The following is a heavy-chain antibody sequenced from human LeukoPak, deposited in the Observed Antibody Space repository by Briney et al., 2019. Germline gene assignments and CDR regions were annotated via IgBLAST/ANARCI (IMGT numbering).Heavy chain of an antibody. CDR2: INPGDSDT. CDR3: ALSASFFDY. J-gene: IGHJ4*02. Sequence: KHGGSLKISCKGSGYSFTSYWIGWVRQMPGKGLEWMGIINPGDSDTRYSPSFLGQVTISADKSISTAYLQWSSLKASDTAMYYCALSASFFDYWGQGTLVTVSS. CDR1: GYSFTSYW. D-gene: IGHD3-16*01. V-gene: IGHV5-51*01.